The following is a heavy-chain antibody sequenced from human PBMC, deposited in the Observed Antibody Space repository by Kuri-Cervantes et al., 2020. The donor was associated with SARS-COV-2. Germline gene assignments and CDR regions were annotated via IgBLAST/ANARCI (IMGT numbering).Heavy chain of an antibody. D-gene: IGHD3-10*01. CDR3: ARDGDGYMDY. J-gene: IGHJ4*02. CDR2: IKQDGSEK. V-gene: IGHV3-7*01. CDR1: GFKFSSYW. Sequence: GESLKISCAASGFKFSSYWMGWVRQAPGKGLEWVANIKQDGSEKYYGDSVKGRFTISRDNAKNSLYLQTNSLRAEDTAVYYCARDGDGYMDYWGQGTLVTVSS.